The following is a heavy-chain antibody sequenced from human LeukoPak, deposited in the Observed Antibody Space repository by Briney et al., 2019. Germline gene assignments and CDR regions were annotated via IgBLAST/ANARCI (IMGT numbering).Heavy chain of an antibody. CDR1: GGSISSYY. D-gene: IGHD3-10*01. V-gene: IGHV4-59*01. Sequence: PSETLSLTCTVSGGSISSYYWSWIRQPPGQGLEWIGYIYYIGSTNYNPSLKSRVTISVDTSKNQFSLKLSSVTAADTAVYYCARDAGYYGIDVWGQGTTVTVSS. CDR3: ARDAGYYGIDV. CDR2: IYYIGST. J-gene: IGHJ6*02.